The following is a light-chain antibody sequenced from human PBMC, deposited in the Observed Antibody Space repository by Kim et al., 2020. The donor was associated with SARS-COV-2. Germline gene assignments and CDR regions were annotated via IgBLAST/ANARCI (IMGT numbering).Light chain of an antibody. CDR2: GAS. V-gene: IGKV3-20*01. CDR1: QSVSSSY. Sequence: LSPGERATLSCRARQSVSSSYLAWYQQKPGQAPRLLIYGASSRATGIPDRFSGSGSGTDCTLTISRLEPEDFAVYYCQQYGSSPYTFGQGTKLEI. J-gene: IGKJ2*01. CDR3: QQYGSSPYT.